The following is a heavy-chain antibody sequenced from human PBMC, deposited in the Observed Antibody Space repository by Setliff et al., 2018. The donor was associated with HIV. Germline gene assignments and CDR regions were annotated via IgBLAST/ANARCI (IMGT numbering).Heavy chain of an antibody. CDR2: ISSSSSYT. CDR3: AKSQSGSYYSFDY. V-gene: IGHV3-21*01. J-gene: IGHJ4*02. CDR1: GFTFSTHE. D-gene: IGHD1-26*01. Sequence: PGGSLRLSCAASGFTFSTHEMNWVRQTPGKGLEWVSYISSSSSYTHYADSVKGRFTISRDNVKNSLYLQMNSLRAEDTAVYYCAKSQSGSYYSFDYWGQGTLVTVSS.